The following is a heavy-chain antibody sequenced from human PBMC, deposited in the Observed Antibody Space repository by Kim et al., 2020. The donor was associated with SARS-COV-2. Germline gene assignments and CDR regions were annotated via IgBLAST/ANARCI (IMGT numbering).Heavy chain of an antibody. Sequence: SETLSLTCAVYGGSFSGYYWSWIRQPPGKGLEWIGEINHSGSTNYNPSLKSRVTISVDTSKNQFSLKLSSVTAADTAVYYCARGRGRREGAFDIWGQGTMVTVSS. D-gene: IGHD1-26*01. CDR1: GGSFSGYY. V-gene: IGHV4-34*01. CDR2: INHSGST. CDR3: ARGRGRREGAFDI. J-gene: IGHJ3*02.